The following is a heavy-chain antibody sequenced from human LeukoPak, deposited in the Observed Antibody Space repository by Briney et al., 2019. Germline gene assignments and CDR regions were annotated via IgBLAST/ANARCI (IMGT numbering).Heavy chain of an antibody. J-gene: IGHJ3*02. CDR1: GFTFSSYE. CDR3: VRDLAYAFDT. V-gene: IGHV3-48*03. Sequence: GGSLRLSCAAAGFTFSSYEMSWVRQAPGKGLEWLSYIRSSSSVADSVKGRFTISRDDAKHSLHLHMNSLRAEDTAVYYCVRDLAYAFDTWGQGTMVTVSS. CDR2: IRSSSS.